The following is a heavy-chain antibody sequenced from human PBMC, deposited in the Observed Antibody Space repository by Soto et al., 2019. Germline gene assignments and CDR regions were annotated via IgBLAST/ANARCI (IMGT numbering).Heavy chain of an antibody. CDR1: GFTVSTKY. V-gene: IGHV3-66*01. Sequence: EVQLVESGGGLVQPGGSLRLSCAASGFTVSTKYMSWVRQAPGKGLEWVSVIYSGGSTFYADSVRGRFTISRDNSKNTVNLKMNSVRAEDTAVYYFARDPWAADYWGQGTLVTVSS. CDR3: ARDPWAADY. J-gene: IGHJ4*02. CDR2: IYSGGST. D-gene: IGHD3-16*01.